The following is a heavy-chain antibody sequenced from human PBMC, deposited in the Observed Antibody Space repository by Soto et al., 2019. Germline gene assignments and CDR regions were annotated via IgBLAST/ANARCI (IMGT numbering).Heavy chain of an antibody. V-gene: IGHV4-39*01. Sequence: PSEILSLTCTVSGGSISSSSYYWGWIRQPPGKGLEWIGSIYYSGSTYYNPSLKSRVTISVDTSKNQFSLKLSSVTAADTAAYYCARQDSRGGVAPLWGQGTLVTVSS. J-gene: IGHJ4*02. D-gene: IGHD3-22*01. CDR3: ARQDSRGGVAPL. CDR1: GGSISSSSYY. CDR2: IYYSGST.